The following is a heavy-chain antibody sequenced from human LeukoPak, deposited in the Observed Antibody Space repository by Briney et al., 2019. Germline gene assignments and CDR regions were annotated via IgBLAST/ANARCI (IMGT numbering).Heavy chain of an antibody. CDR1: GYSFTDYW. J-gene: IGHJ3*02. V-gene: IGHV5-51*01. D-gene: IGHD3-22*01. CDR3: ARHPRLSMIVVVTPDAFDI. Sequence: GESLKISCKGSGYSFTDYWIGWVRQMPGKGLEWMGTIYPGDSETRYSPSFQGQVTISADKSISTAYMQWSSLRASDTAMYYCARHPRLSMIVVVTPDAFDIWGQGTLVTVSS. CDR2: IYPGDSET.